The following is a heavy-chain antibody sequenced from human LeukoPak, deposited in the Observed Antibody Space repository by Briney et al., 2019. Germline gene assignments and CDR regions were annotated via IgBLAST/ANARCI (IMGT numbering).Heavy chain of an antibody. Sequence: ASVKVSCKASGYTFTSYDINWVRQATGQGLEWMGWMNPNSGNTGYAQKFQGRVTITRNTSISTAYMELSSLRSEDTAMYYCARASGYSYGYGTQGYWGQGTLVTVSS. CDR1: GYTFTSYD. J-gene: IGHJ4*02. V-gene: IGHV1-8*03. D-gene: IGHD5-18*01. CDR2: MNPNSGNT. CDR3: ARASGYSYGYGTQGY.